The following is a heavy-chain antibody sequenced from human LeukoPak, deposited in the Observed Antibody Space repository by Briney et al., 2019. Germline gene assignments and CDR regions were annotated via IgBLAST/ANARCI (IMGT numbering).Heavy chain of an antibody. D-gene: IGHD5-12*01. J-gene: IGHJ5*02. CDR1: HGSVNSGDYY. V-gene: IGHV4-30-4*01. CDR2: IYSRGST. Sequence: SETLSLTCTVSHGSVNSGDYYWRWIRQPPGKGLEWLGYIYSRGSTYYNPSLKSRVTISLDTSRNQNSLNLTSVTAADRAVYYCARGDSGYESGWFDPWGEGTLVTVS. CDR3: ARGDSGYESGWFDP.